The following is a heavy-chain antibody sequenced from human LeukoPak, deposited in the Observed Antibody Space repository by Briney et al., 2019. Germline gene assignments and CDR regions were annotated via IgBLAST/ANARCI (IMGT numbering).Heavy chain of an antibody. Sequence: GGSLRLSCAASGFTFSNAWMSWVRQAPGKGLEWVGRIKSKTDGGTTDYAAPVKGRFTISRDDSKNTLYLQMNSLKTEDTAVYYCTTDGLVTMVQGVPPRDYWGQGTLVTVSS. CDR1: GFTFSNAW. D-gene: IGHD3-10*01. CDR3: TTDGLVTMVQGVPPRDY. V-gene: IGHV3-15*01. J-gene: IGHJ4*02. CDR2: IKSKTDGGTT.